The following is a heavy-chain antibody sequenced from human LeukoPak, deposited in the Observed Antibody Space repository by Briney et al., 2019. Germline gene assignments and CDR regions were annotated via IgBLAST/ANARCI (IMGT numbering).Heavy chain of an antibody. CDR1: GASISSYY. CDR3: ARSPSRSGASGFDY. CDR2: IYYSGST. Sequence: SETLSLTCTVSGASISSYYWSWIRQPPGKGLEWIGYIYYSGSTNYNPSLKSRVTISIDTSKNQFSLRLSSVTAADTAVYYCARSPSRSGASGFDYWGQGTLVTVSS. V-gene: IGHV4-59*01. D-gene: IGHD3-10*01. J-gene: IGHJ4*02.